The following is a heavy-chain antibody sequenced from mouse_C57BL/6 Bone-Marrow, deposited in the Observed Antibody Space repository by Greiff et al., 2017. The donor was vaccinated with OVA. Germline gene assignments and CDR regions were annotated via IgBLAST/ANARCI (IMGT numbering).Heavy chain of an antibody. CDR1: GYTFTSYW. Sequence: QVQLQQPGAELVMPGASVKLSCKASGYTFTSYWMHWVKQRPGQGLEWIGEIDPSDSYTNSNQKFKGKSTLTVDKSSSTAYMQLSSLTSEDSAVYYCGVITSRYYAMDYWGQGTSVTVSS. J-gene: IGHJ4*01. CDR2: IDPSDSYT. CDR3: GVITSRYYAMDY. D-gene: IGHD2-4*01. V-gene: IGHV1-69*01.